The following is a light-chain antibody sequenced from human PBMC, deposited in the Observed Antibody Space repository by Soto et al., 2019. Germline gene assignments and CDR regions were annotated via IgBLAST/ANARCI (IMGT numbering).Light chain of an antibody. CDR3: QQFNNWPPT. J-gene: IGKJ1*01. Sequence: EIVMTQSPATVSVSPGERVTLSCRASQSVSSNLAWYQQKPGQAPSLLIYFASTRATGISARFSGSRSGTEFTLTISSLQSEDIAVYYCQQFNNWPPTFGQGTKVE. CDR2: FAS. CDR1: QSVSSN. V-gene: IGKV3-15*01.